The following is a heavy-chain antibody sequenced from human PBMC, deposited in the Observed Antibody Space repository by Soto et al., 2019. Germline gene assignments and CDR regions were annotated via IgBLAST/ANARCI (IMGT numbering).Heavy chain of an antibody. V-gene: IGHV4-39*01. CDR1: GDSISSSRYY. Sequence: TXXTLSLACAVCGDSISSSRYYCGSIRQPPGKGLEWIGSIYYSGSTYYNPSLKSRVTISVDTSKNQFSLKLSSVTAAHTAVYYCASGIVLVPAAQYYFDYCAQGTLLTVSS. J-gene: IGHJ4*02. CDR2: IYYSGST. CDR3: ASGIVLVPAAQYYFDY. D-gene: IGHD2-2*01.